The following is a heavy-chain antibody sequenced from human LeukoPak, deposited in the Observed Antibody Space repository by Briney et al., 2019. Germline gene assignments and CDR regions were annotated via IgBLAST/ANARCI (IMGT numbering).Heavy chain of an antibody. Sequence: GGSLRLSCAASGFTFSSYAMHWVRQAPGKGLEWVAVISYDGSNKYYADSVKGRFTISRDNSKNTLYLQMNSLRAEDTAVYYCARENSGYDVYYYYGLDVWGQGTTVTVSS. D-gene: IGHD5-12*01. J-gene: IGHJ6*02. CDR3: ARENSGYDVYYYYGLDV. V-gene: IGHV3-30-3*01. CDR2: ISYDGSNK. CDR1: GFTFSSYA.